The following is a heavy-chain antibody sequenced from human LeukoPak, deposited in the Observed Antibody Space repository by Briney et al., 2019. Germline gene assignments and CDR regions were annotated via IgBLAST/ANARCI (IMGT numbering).Heavy chain of an antibody. V-gene: IGHV3-9*01. J-gene: IGHJ4*02. D-gene: IGHD6-13*01. Sequence: PGRSLRLSCAASGFTFDDYAMHWVRQAPGKGLEWVSGISWNSGSLGYADSVKGRFTISRDNAKNSLYLQMNSLRPEDTALYYCAKDLDYSTSWYTPYFDYWGQGTLVTVSS. CDR1: GFTFDDYA. CDR3: AKDLDYSTSWYTPYFDY. CDR2: ISWNSGSL.